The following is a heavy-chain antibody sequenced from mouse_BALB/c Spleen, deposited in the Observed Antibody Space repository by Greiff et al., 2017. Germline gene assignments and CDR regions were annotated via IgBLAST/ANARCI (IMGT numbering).Heavy chain of an antibody. CDR2: ISDGGSYT. Sequence: DVKLVESGGGLVKPGGSLKLSCAASGFTFSDYYMYWVRQTPEKRLEWVATISDGGSYTYYPDSVKGRFTISRDNAKNNLYLQMSSLKSEDTAMYYCSRDNGNYDYAMDYWGQGTSVTVSS. J-gene: IGHJ4*01. V-gene: IGHV5-4*02. CDR3: SRDNGNYDYAMDY. CDR1: GFTFSDYY. D-gene: IGHD2-1*01.